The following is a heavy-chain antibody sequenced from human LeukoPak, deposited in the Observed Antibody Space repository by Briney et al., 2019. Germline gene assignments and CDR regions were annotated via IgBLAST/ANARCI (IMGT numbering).Heavy chain of an antibody. J-gene: IGHJ4*02. Sequence: ASVKVSCKASGYTFTDYYILWVRQAPGQGLEWIGWIDPNSGGTNYAQKFQDRVTMTGDPSISTAYMELSGLRSDDTAVYYCARAPAYSSSAILDFFHYWGQGTLVTVSS. CDR2: IDPNSGGT. V-gene: IGHV1-2*02. D-gene: IGHD6-6*01. CDR1: GYTFTDYY. CDR3: ARAPAYSSSAILDFFHY.